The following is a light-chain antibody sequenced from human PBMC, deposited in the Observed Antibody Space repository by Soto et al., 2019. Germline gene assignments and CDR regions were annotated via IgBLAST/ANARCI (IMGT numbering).Light chain of an antibody. Sequence: QSALTQPASVSGSPGQSITISCTGTSSDIGVYNYVSWYQQHPGKAPKLLIYDVSNRPSGVSNRFSGSKSGNTASLTISGLQADDEADYYCSSYTSSSTLLFGGGTKVTVL. CDR3: SSYTSSSTLL. J-gene: IGLJ2*01. CDR1: SSDIGVYNY. CDR2: DVS. V-gene: IGLV2-14*01.